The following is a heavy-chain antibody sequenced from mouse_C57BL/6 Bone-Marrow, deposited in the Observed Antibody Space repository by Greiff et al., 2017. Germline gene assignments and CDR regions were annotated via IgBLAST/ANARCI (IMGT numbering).Heavy chain of an antibody. CDR2: IYPGGGYT. CDR3: ARSPPYYYGSSYGGYVDV. D-gene: IGHD1-1*01. Sequence: QVQLQQSGAELVRPGTSVKMSCKASGYTFTNYWIGWAKQRPGHGLEWIGDIYPGGGYTNYNEKFKGKATLTADKSSSTAYMQFSSLTSEDSAIYYCARSPPYYYGSSYGGYVDVWGTGTTVTVSS. J-gene: IGHJ1*03. V-gene: IGHV1-63*01. CDR1: GYTFTNYW.